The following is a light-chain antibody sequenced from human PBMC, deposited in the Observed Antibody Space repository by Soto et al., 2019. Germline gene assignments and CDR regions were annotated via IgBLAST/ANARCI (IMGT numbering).Light chain of an antibody. CDR3: QQYYSFPWT. CDR1: QDISNY. V-gene: IGKV1-33*01. Sequence: DIQMTQSPSSLSASVGDSVTITCQASQDISNYLNWYQQKPRKAPKLLIYDASNLETGVPSRFSGSGSGTDFTLTISCLQSEDFATYYCQQYYSFPWTFGQGTKVEIK. J-gene: IGKJ1*01. CDR2: DAS.